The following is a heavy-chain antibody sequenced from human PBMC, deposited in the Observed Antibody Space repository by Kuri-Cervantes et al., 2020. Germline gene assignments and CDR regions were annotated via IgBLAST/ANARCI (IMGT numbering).Heavy chain of an antibody. J-gene: IGHJ5*02. D-gene: IGHD3-3*01. CDR1: GYSISSGYY. Sequence: SQTLSLTCAVSGYSISSGYYWGWIRQPPGKGLEWIGSIYYSGSTYYNPSLKSRVTISVDTSKNQFSLKLSSVTAADTAVYYCARQLRFLEWIQNWFDPWGQGTLVTVSS. CDR2: IYYSGST. CDR3: ARQLRFLEWIQNWFDP. V-gene: IGHV4-38-2*01.